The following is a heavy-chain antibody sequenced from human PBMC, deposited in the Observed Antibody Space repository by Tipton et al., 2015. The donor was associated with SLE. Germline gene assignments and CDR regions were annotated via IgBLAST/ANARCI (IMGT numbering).Heavy chain of an antibody. D-gene: IGHD6-13*01. CDR3: ARGWSGWYYAMDV. CDR2: IHTSGSA. V-gene: IGHV4-61*09. J-gene: IGHJ6*02. Sequence: TLSLTCTLSGDSISSGSHYWTWIRQSPGKGLEWIGHIHTSGSATYNPSLGSRVTISVATSKNQFSLRQKSVTAADTAVYFCARGWSGWYYAMDVWGQGSTVTVSS. CDR1: GDSISSGSHY.